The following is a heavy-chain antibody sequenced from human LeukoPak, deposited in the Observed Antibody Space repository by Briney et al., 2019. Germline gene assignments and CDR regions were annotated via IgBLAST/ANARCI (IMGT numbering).Heavy chain of an antibody. D-gene: IGHD2-2*01. Sequence: GGSLRLSCAASRFTFSSYAMSWVRQAPVKGLEWVSGISGSGGNTYYADSVKGRFTISRDNSKNTLYLQMSSLRAEDPAVYYCAKTLGYCSSTSCVRGGMDVWGKGTTATVSS. CDR3: AKTLGYCSSTSCVRGGMDV. V-gene: IGHV3-23*01. J-gene: IGHJ6*04. CDR2: ISGSGGNT. CDR1: RFTFSSYA.